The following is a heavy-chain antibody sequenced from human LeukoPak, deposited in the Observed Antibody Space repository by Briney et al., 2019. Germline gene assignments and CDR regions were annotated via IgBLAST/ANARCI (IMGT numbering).Heavy chain of an antibody. CDR1: GFTFSNYG. CDR3: VKDHSAGYYDDYEY. D-gene: IGHD4-17*01. J-gene: IGHJ4*02. Sequence: GGSLRPSCAASGFTFSNYGMNWVRQAPGKGLEWVAVIWYDGSKKYYADSVKGRFTISRDNSKNTVYLQMNSLRAADTAMYYCVKDHSAGYYDDYEYWGQGTLVTVSS. V-gene: IGHV3-33*06. CDR2: IWYDGSKK.